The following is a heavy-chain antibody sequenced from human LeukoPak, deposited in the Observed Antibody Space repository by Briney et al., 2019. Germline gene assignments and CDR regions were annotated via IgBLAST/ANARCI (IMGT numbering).Heavy chain of an antibody. CDR1: GGSISSSSYY. V-gene: IGHV4-39*07. CDR3: AREKTDYFDY. D-gene: IGHD2-21*02. CDR2: INHSGST. Sequence: SETLSLTCTVSGGSISSSSYYWSWIRQPPGKGLEWIGEINHSGSTNYNPSLKSRVTISVDTSKNQFSLKLSSVTAADTAVYYCAREKTDYFDYWGQGTLVTVSS. J-gene: IGHJ4*02.